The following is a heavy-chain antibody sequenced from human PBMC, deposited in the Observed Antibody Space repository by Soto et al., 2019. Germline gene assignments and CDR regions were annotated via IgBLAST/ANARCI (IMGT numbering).Heavy chain of an antibody. V-gene: IGHV3-23*01. Sequence: PGGSLRLSCAASGFTFSSYAMSWVRQAPGKGLEWVSAISGSGGSTYYADSVKGRFTISRDNSKNTLSLQMNSLRPEDTAVYYCAKDRRHSWCLDSWGQGTLVTVSS. CDR1: GFTFSSYA. J-gene: IGHJ4*02. D-gene: IGHD2-15*01. CDR3: AKDRRHSWCLDS. CDR2: ISGSGGST.